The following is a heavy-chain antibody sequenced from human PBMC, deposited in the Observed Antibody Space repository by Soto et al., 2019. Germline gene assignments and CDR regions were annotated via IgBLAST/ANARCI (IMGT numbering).Heavy chain of an antibody. CDR1: GGSISSSSYY. D-gene: IGHD6-13*01. V-gene: IGHV4-39*01. J-gene: IGHJ4*01. Sequence: SETLSLTCTVSGGSISSSSYYWGWIRQPPGKGLEWIGSIYYSGSTYYNPSLKSRVTISVDTSKNQFSLKLSSVTAADTAVYYCARQEQQLVQRLFDYWGHGTLVTVSS. CDR2: IYYSGST. CDR3: ARQEQQLVQRLFDY.